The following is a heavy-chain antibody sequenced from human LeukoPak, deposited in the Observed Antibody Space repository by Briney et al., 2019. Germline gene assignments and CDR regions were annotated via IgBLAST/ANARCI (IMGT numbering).Heavy chain of an antibody. J-gene: IGHJ6*02. Sequence: GGSLRLSCAASGFTFSSYSMNWVRQAPGKGLEWVSSISSSSNYVFYADSVKGRITISRDNAKNSLYLQINSLRAEDTAVYYCARDPRGAAGTYGMDVWGQGTTVTVSS. CDR2: ISSSSNYV. CDR1: GFTFSSYS. CDR3: ARDPRGAAGTYGMDV. V-gene: IGHV3-21*01. D-gene: IGHD6-13*01.